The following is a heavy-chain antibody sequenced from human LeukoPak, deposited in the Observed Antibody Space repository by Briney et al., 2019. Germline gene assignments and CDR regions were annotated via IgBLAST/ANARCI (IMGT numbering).Heavy chain of an antibody. D-gene: IGHD2-15*01. J-gene: IGHJ4*02. CDR2: ISTTSEYI. Sequence: PGGSLRLSCAASGFTFSNFGMNWVRQAPGKGLEWVSFISTTSEYIYYADSVKGRFTVSRDNADNSLYLQMSSLRAEDTAVYYCARGHIVVDYFDNWGQGSLVTVSS. CDR1: GFTFSNFG. CDR3: ARGHIVVDYFDN. V-gene: IGHV3-21*01.